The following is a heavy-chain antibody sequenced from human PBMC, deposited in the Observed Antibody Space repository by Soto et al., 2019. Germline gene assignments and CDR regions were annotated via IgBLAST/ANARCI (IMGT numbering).Heavy chain of an antibody. J-gene: IGHJ6*02. Sequence: QVHLQESGPGLVKPSQTLSLTCTVSGGSISSGGYYWSWFRQHPGKALEWIGYIYYSGSTYYNPSLKCRVTISLDTSKNPFSLRLSSVTAADTAVYYCARVCGGDCHNGMDVWGQGTTVTVSS. CDR3: ARVCGGDCHNGMDV. V-gene: IGHV4-31*03. D-gene: IGHD2-21*02. CDR2: IYYSGST. CDR1: GGSISSGGYY.